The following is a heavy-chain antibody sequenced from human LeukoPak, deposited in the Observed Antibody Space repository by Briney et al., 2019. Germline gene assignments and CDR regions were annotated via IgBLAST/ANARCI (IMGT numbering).Heavy chain of an antibody. J-gene: IGHJ4*02. CDR2: TYYRSKWYN. V-gene: IGHV6-1*01. D-gene: IGHD6-19*01. CDR1: GDSVSSNSAA. Sequence: SQTLSLTCAISGDSVSSNSAAWNWIRQSPSRGLEWLGRTYYRSKWYNDYAVSVKSRITINPDTSKNQFSLQLNSVTPEDAAVYYCARAPASTVAGTGMDYWGQGTLVTVSS. CDR3: ARAPASTVAGTGMDY.